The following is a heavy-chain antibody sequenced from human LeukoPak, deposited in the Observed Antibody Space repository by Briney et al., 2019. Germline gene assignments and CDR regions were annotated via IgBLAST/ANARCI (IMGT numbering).Heavy chain of an antibody. CDR3: VRLRRNSDTSGFYYYYDF. CDR1: GYTFSSYS. V-gene: IGHV3-21*01. D-gene: IGHD3-22*01. CDR2: ISVRSNYI. Sequence: PGGSLRLSCAASGYTFSSYSINWVRQAPGKGLEWVSSISVRSNYIYYADSVRGRFRISRDAARDSLYLQMNSLRAEDTAVYYCVRLRRNSDTSGFYYYYDFWGQGTLATVSS. J-gene: IGHJ4*02.